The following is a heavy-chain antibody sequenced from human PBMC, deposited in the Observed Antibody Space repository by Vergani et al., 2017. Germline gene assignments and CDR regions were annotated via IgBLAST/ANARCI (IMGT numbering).Heavy chain of an antibody. D-gene: IGHD5-12*01. V-gene: IGHV3-21*01. J-gene: IGHJ3*02. Sequence: EVQLVESGGGLVKPGGSLRLSCAASGFTFSSYSMNWVRQAPGKGLEWVSSISSSSSYIYYADSVKGRFTISRDNAKNSLYLQMNSLRAEDTAVYYCARDWAVATAFDIWGQGTMVTVSS. CDR3: ARDWAVATAFDI. CDR2: ISSSSSYI. CDR1: GFTFSSYS.